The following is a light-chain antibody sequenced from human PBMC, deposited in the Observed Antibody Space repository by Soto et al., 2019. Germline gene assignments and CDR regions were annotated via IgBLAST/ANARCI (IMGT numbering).Light chain of an antibody. J-gene: IGKJ1*01. V-gene: IGKV1-5*01. CDR1: QSISDW. CDR3: QQYETFSGT. Sequence: DIQMTQSPSTLSASVGGRVTITCRASQSISDWLAWYQQKPGKAPKILIYDASSLESGVPSRFSGSGSGTEFTLTISGLQPDDFATYYCQQYETFSGTFGPGTKVDIK. CDR2: DAS.